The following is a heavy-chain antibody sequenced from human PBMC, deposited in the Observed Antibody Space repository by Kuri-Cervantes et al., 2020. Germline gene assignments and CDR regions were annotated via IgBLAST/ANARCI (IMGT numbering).Heavy chain of an antibody. CDR1: GFSLTTYGVG. Sequence: SGPTLVKPTQTLTLTCTFSGFSLTTYGVGVGWIRQPPGKALEWLALIYWDDDKRYSPSLNNRLTITKDTSKNQVVLTMTNMDPVDTATYYCALSTDYYGSGSGQLAYWGQGTLVTVSS. D-gene: IGHD3-10*01. CDR3: ALSTDYYGSGSGQLAY. J-gene: IGHJ4*02. CDR2: IYWDDDK. V-gene: IGHV2-5*02.